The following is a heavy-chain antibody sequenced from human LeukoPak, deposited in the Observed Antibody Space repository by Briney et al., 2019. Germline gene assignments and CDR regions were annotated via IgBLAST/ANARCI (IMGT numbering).Heavy chain of an antibody. CDR1: GYTFTSYG. CDR3: AVGSMKRNWFDP. Sequence: ASVKVSCKASGYTFTSYGISWVRQAPGQGLEWMGWISAYNGNTNYAQKLQGRVTMTTDTSTSTAYMELRSLRSDDTAVYYRAVGSMKRNWFDPWGQGTLVTVSS. D-gene: IGHD3-10*01. CDR2: ISAYNGNT. J-gene: IGHJ5*02. V-gene: IGHV1-18*01.